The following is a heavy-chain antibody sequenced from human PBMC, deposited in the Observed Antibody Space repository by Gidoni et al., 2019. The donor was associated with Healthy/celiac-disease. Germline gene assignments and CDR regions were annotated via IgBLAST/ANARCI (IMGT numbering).Heavy chain of an antibody. D-gene: IGHD3-3*01. J-gene: IGHJ5*02. CDR1: GFSRSNARMG. V-gene: IGHV2-26*01. CDR2: IFSKDET. CDR3: ARIGVFWSGYYSSNWFDP. Sequence: QVTLKESGPVLVKPTETLTLTCTVSGFSRSNARMGVSWIRQPPGKALEWLAHIFSKDETSYSTSLKSRLTSSKDTSKSQVVLTMTNMDPVDTATYYCARIGVFWSGYYSSNWFDPWGQGTRVTVSS.